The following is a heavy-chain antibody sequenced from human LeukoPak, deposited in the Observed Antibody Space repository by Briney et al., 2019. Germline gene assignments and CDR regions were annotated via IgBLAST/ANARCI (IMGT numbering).Heavy chain of an antibody. J-gene: IGHJ3*02. Sequence: GEALKISCQISGYKFVRYWIGWVRQMPGKGLGWMGIIFPGDSDTRYSPSFEGQVTISADRSNNTAYLQWRSLEASDTAIYYCARRIFGGGGYAFDIWGQGTVVTVSS. CDR1: GYKFVRYW. CDR3: ARRIFGGGGYAFDI. D-gene: IGHD3-16*01. CDR2: IFPGDSDT. V-gene: IGHV5-51*01.